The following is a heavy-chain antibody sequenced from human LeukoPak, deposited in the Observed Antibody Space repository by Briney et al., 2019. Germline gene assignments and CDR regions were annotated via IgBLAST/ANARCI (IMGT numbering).Heavy chain of an antibody. D-gene: IGHD3-3*01. V-gene: IGHV3-74*01. CDR2: INSDGGGA. CDR3: AKRLEPSAYYDFWSGYYFDY. J-gene: IGHJ4*02. Sequence: GGSLRLSCAASGITFGNNWMHWVRQGPGKGLVWISRINSDGGGAIYADSVKGRFTVSRDNSKNTLYLQMNSLRAEDTAVYYCAKRLEPSAYYDFWSGYYFDYWGQGTLVTVSS. CDR1: GITFGNNW.